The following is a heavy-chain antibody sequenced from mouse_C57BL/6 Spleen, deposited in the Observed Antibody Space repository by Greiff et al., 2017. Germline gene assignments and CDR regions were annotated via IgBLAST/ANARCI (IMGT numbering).Heavy chain of an antibody. Sequence: EVQLQQSGPELVKPGASVKMSCKASGYTFTDYNMHWVKQSHGKSLEWIGYINPNNGGTSYNQKFKGKATLTGNKSSSTAYMELRSLTSEDSAVYYCARVYYDYDEGYFDVWGTGTTVTVSS. CDR1: GYTFTDYN. V-gene: IGHV1-22*01. D-gene: IGHD2-4*01. CDR3: ARVYYDYDEGYFDV. J-gene: IGHJ1*03. CDR2: INPNNGGT.